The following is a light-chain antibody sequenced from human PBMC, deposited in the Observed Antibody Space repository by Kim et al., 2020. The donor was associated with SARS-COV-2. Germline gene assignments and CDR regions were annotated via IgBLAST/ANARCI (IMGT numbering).Light chain of an antibody. CDR1: QSVSTW. V-gene: IGKV1-12*01. CDR3: QQANTFPLT. CDR2: AAS. Sequence: DIQMTQSPSSVSASVGDRVTITCRASQSVSTWLAWYQQKPGKAPELLIHAASSLQSGVPSRFSGSGSGTDFTLTISSLQPEDFATYYRQQANTFPLTFGPGTKVDI. J-gene: IGKJ3*01.